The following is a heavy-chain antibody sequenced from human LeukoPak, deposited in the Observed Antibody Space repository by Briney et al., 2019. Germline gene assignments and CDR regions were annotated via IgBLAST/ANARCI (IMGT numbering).Heavy chain of an antibody. D-gene: IGHD6-13*01. CDR1: GFTFSSYG. CDR3: AKDLGSAAGRGYYFDY. Sequence: GRSLRLSCAASGFTFSSYGMHWVRQAPGKGLEWVAIISYDGSNKYYADSVKGRFTISGDFSKNTLYLQMNSLRAEDTAVYFCAKDLGSAAGRGYYFDYWGQGTLVTVSS. V-gene: IGHV3-30*18. CDR2: ISYDGSNK. J-gene: IGHJ4*02.